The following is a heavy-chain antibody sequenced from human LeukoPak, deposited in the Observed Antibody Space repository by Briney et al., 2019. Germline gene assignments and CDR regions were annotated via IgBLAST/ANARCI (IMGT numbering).Heavy chain of an antibody. D-gene: IGHD2-2*01. CDR3: ARGAALIVVVPAAIFQ. V-gene: IGHV1-2*02. CDR2: INPNSGGT. CDR1: GYTFTVYY. J-gene: IGHJ4*02. Sequence: ASVTVSCKASGYTFTVYYMHWVRQAPGQGREWMGWINPNSGGTNYTQKFQGRVTITRDTSISTAYMELSRLRSDDTAVYYCARGAALIVVVPAAIFQWGQGTLVTVSS.